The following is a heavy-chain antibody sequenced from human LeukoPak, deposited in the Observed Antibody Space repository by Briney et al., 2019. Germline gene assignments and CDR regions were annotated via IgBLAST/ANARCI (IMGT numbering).Heavy chain of an antibody. V-gene: IGHV4-59*01. Sequence: KPSETPSLTCTVSGGSIRSYYWSWLRQPPGEGLGWLGYIYYSGSTNYSPSLKSRVTISVDTSKNQFSLKLSSVTAADTAVYYCARITVAPGYYYYYGMDVWGQGTTVTVSS. D-gene: IGHD1-14*01. CDR2: IYYSGST. CDR3: ARITVAPGYYYYYGMDV. CDR1: GGSIRSYY. J-gene: IGHJ6*02.